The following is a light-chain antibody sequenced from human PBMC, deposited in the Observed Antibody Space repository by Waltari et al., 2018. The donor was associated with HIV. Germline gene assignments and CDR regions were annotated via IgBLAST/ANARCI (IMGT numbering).Light chain of an antibody. V-gene: IGLV2-14*01. CDR1: SSDVGNYNF. CDR3: SSYTTSSTWV. CDR2: DVT. Sequence: QSALTQPASVSGSPGQSITISCTGTSSDVGNYNFVSWYQQHPGKAPKLMISDVTKRPSGISSRFSGSKSDNTASLTISELQAEDEADYYCSSYTTSSTWVFGGWTKLTVL. J-gene: IGLJ3*02.